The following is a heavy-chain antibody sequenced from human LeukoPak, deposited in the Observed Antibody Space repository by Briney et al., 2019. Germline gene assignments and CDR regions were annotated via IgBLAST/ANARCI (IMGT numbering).Heavy chain of an antibody. CDR3: AGGAYGDYDS. CDR1: AFTFSTYA. CDR2: ISAGADST. D-gene: IGHD4-17*01. J-gene: IGHJ5*01. Sequence: GGSLRLSCAVSAFTFSTYAMSWVRQAPGKGLEWVSAISAGADSTYYADSVQGRFTISRDNSKNTLYLQMSGLRAEDTAVYFCAGGAYGDYDSWGQGTLVTVSS. V-gene: IGHV3-23*01.